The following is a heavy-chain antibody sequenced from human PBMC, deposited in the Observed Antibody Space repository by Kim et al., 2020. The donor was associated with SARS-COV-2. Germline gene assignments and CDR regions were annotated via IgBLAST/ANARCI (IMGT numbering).Heavy chain of an antibody. CDR2: INHSGST. CDR3: ARDRNYYDSSGYFRPNDY. J-gene: IGHJ4*02. V-gene: IGHV4-34*01. D-gene: IGHD3-22*01. Sequence: SETLSLTCAVYGGSFSGYYWSWIRQPPGKGLEWIGEINHSGSTNYNPSLKSRVTISVDTSKNQFSLKLSSVTAADTAVYYCARDRNYYDSSGYFRPNDYWGQGTLVTVSS. CDR1: GGSFSGYY.